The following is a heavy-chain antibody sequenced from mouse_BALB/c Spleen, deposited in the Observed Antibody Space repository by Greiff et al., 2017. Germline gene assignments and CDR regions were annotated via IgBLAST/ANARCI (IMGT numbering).Heavy chain of an antibody. D-gene: IGHD5-1*01. V-gene: IGHV5-6-3*01. CDR1: GFTFSSYG. J-gene: IGHJ4*01. CDR2: INSNGGST. CDR3: ARVGGTLRFYYAMDY. Sequence: EVHLVESGGGLVQPGGSLKLSCAASGFTFSSYGMSWVRQTPDKRLELVATINSNGGSTYFPASVKGRFPISRDNAKNTLYLQMSSLKSEDTAMYYCARVGGTLRFYYAMDYWGQGTSVTVSS.